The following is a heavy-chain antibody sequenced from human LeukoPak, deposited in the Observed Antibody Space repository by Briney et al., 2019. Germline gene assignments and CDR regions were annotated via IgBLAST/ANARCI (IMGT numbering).Heavy chain of an antibody. Sequence: GGSLRLSCAASGFTFSSYWMSWVRQAPGKGLEWVANIKQDGSEKYYVDSVKGRFTISRDNAKNSLYLQMNSLRAEDTAVYYCARRPPNDSSGLRLNYFDYWGQGTLVTVSS. CDR2: IKQDGSEK. D-gene: IGHD3-22*01. V-gene: IGHV3-7*01. CDR1: GFTFSSYW. CDR3: ARRPPNDSSGLRLNYFDY. J-gene: IGHJ4*02.